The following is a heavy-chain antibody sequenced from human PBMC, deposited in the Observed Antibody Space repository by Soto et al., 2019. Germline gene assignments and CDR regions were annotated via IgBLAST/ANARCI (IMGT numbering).Heavy chain of an antibody. CDR2: ISGSGGST. Sequence: GGSLRLSCAASGFTFSSHAMSWVRQAPRKGLEWVSAISGSGGSTYYADSVKGRFTISRDNSKNTLYLQMNSLRAEDTAVYYCAGRYCTNGVCYTNYYYDIDVSGKGTTVSFSS. D-gene: IGHD2-8*01. J-gene: IGHJ6*03. CDR3: AGRYCTNGVCYTNYYYDIDV. V-gene: IGHV3-23*01. CDR1: GFTFSSHA.